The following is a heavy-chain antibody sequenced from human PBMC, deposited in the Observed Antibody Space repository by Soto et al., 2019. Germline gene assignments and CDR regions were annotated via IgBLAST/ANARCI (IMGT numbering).Heavy chain of an antibody. V-gene: IGHV1-69*13. CDR3: ARNPRSHYDILGPPYYFDY. CDR2: IIPIFGTA. J-gene: IGHJ4*02. D-gene: IGHD3-9*01. CDR1: GGTFSSYA. Sequence: ASVKVSCKASGGTFSSYAISWVRQAPGQGLEWMGGIIPIFGTANYAQKFQGRVTITADESTSTAYMELSSLRSEDTAVYYCARNPRSHYDILGPPYYFDYWGQGTLVTVSS.